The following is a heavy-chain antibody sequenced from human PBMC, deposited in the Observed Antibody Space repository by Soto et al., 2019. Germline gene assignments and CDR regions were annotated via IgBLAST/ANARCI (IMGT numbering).Heavy chain of an antibody. J-gene: IGHJ4*02. V-gene: IGHV4-39*02. Sequence: PSETLSLTCTFSGGSISSSSFYWGWIRQPPGKGLEWIGNIYYNGNTYYNPSLRGRFTISVDTSKNQFSLKLSSVTAADTAVYYCARDFEYWGQGTLVTVSS. CDR3: ARDFEY. CDR2: IYYNGNT. CDR1: GGSISSSSFY.